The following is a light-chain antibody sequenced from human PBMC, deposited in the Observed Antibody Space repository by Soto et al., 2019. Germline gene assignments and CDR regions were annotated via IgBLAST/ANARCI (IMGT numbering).Light chain of an antibody. CDR2: AAS. Sequence: DIQMTQSPSSLSASVEDRVIISCRASHSISNHLNWYQQKPGKAPKLLIFAASSLQSGVPSRFNGSRSGPDFTLTISSLQPEDFATYYCQQSYSSPPTFGQGTKVDIK. J-gene: IGKJ1*01. CDR1: HSISNH. V-gene: IGKV1-39*01. CDR3: QQSYSSPPT.